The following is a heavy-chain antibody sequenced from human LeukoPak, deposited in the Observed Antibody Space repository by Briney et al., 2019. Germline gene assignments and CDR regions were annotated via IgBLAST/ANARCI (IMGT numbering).Heavy chain of an antibody. CDR1: GGSISSGSYY. J-gene: IGHJ6*03. D-gene: IGHD6-19*01. Sequence: PSQTLSLTCTVSGGSISSGSYYWSWIRQPAGKGLEWIGRIYTSGSTNYNPSLKSRVTISVDTSKNQFSLKLSSVTAADTAVYYCARDGQGNSVAVGIHRSPMDVWGKGTMVTVSS. CDR2: IYTSGST. V-gene: IGHV4-61*02. CDR3: ARDGQGNSVAVGIHRSPMDV.